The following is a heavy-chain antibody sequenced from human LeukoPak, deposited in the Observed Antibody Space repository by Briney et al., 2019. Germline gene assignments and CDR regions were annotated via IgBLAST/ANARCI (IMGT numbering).Heavy chain of an antibody. CDR1: GGSFSGYY. V-gene: IGHV4-34*01. CDR3: ARDRVWWED. D-gene: IGHD1-26*01. Sequence: SETLSLTCAVYGGSFSGYYWSWIRQPPGKGLEWIGEINHSGSTNYNPSLKSRVTISVDTSKNQFSLKLSSVTAADTAVYYCARDRVWWEDWGQGTLVTVSS. CDR2: INHSGST. J-gene: IGHJ4*02.